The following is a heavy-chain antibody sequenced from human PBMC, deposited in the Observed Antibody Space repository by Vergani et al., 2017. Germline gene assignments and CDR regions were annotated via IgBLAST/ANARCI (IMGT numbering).Heavy chain of an antibody. V-gene: IGHV3-23*01. CDR2: TRPHEDCA. Sequence: EVQLLESGGDLVQPGGSLRISCAASGFTFIMLAMSWVRQAPGRGLESVTFTRPHEDCAFYSASVRGRFTVSRDNSKNTLYLEMNRLNVDDTAIYYCGKTQGTVVGTWWFDPWGQGTPVTVSS. CDR1: GFTFIMLA. J-gene: IGHJ5*02. CDR3: GKTQGTVVGTWWFDP. D-gene: IGHD1-7*01.